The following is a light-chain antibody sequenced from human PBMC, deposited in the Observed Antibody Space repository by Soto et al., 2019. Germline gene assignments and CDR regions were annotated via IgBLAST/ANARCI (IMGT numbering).Light chain of an antibody. Sequence: QSVLTQPPSASGSPGQSVTISCTGTSSDGGGYDYVSWYQQHPGKAPKLMIYEVTIRPSGGSDRFSGSKSGTTASLTVSGLQAEDEADYYCSSYTGGNPSYVFGTGTKVTVL. CDR3: SSYTGGNPSYV. CDR2: EVT. J-gene: IGLJ1*01. CDR1: SSDGGGYDY. V-gene: IGLV2-8*01.